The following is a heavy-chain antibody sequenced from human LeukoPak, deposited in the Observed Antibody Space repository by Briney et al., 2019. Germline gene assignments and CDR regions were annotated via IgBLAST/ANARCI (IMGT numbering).Heavy chain of an antibody. CDR2: IRYDGSNK. D-gene: IGHD2-2*01. CDR1: GFTFSSYG. J-gene: IGHJ3*02. Sequence: GGSLRLSCAASGFTFSSYGMHWVRQAPGKGLEWVAFIRYDGSNKYYADSVKGRFTISRDNSKNTLYLQMNSLRAEDTAVYYCAKDGGLGYCSSTSCYLKDAFDIWGQGTMVTVSS. CDR3: AKDGGLGYCSSTSCYLKDAFDI. V-gene: IGHV3-30*02.